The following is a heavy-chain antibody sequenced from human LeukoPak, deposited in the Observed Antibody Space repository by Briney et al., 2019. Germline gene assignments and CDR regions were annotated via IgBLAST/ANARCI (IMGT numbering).Heavy chain of an antibody. Sequence: ASVKVSCKASGYTFTSYGISGVGQAPGQGLEGMGWNSAYNGNTNYAQNLQGRVSMTTDTSTATTYMELRSLRSDDTALYYCARSGWGSSWSDAFDIWGQGTMVTVSS. CDR3: ARSGWGSSWSDAFDI. CDR1: GYTFTSYG. V-gene: IGHV1-18*01. CDR2: NSAYNGNT. J-gene: IGHJ3*02. D-gene: IGHD6-13*01.